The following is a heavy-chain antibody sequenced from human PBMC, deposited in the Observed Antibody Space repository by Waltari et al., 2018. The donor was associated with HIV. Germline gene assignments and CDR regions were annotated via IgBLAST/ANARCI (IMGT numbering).Heavy chain of an antibody. CDR3: ARERLDPTRHNTLVGSPGDY. V-gene: IGHV1-2*06. D-gene: IGHD3-10*01. J-gene: IGHJ4*02. Sequence: QVQLEQSGAEVKKPGASVKVSCTTSGYIFTDYYLHWLRQAPGQGRWWVGPSNPRRAATTVAHNFQGGVSVTRDTSVNTADMDRRRLKSDDAAFYYGARERLDPTRHNTLVGSPGDYWGQGTQVIVSS. CDR2: SNPRRAAT. CDR1: GYIFTDYY.